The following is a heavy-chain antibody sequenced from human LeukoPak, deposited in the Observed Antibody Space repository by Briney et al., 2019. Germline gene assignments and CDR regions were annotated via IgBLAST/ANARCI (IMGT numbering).Heavy chain of an antibody. D-gene: IGHD1-26*01. CDR3: ASIVGDY. CDR2: IYYSGSA. J-gene: IGHJ4*02. CDR1: GGSDSSGGYY. V-gene: IGHV4-61*08. Sequence: SETLSLTCTFSGGSDSSGGYYISWIRQPPGKGLEWIATIYYSGSAFYNPSLKSRVTISVDTSKNQVSLQLSSVTAADTAVYYCASIVGDYWGQGTLVTVSS.